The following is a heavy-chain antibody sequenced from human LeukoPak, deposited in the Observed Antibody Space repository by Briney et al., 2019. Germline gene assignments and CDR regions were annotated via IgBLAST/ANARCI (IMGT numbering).Heavy chain of an antibody. J-gene: IGHJ4*02. CDR1: GNSLSSYY. D-gene: IGHD3-3*01. V-gene: IGHV4-59*08. Sequence: SETLSLTCSVSGNSLSSYYWSWIRPPPGKGLEWVGYIYCNVSTNYNPPLKSRVTISLDKSTNHFSLKLSSETAADTCVYYCARLRALFLDYWGGGTLVSVSS. CDR3: ARLRALFLDY. CDR2: IYCNVST.